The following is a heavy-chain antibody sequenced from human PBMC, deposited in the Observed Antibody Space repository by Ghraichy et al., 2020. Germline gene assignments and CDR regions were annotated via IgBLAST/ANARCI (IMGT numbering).Heavy chain of an antibody. J-gene: IGHJ4*02. V-gene: IGHV4-39*01. Sequence: SETLSLTCTVSGGSISSSSYYWGWIRQPPGKGLEWIGSIYYSGSTYYNPSLKSRVTISVDTSKNQFSLKLSSVTAADTAVYYCARLPIQWLVRGSLDYWGQGTLVTVSS. D-gene: IGHD6-19*01. CDR2: IYYSGST. CDR3: ARLPIQWLVRGSLDY. CDR1: GGSISSSSYY.